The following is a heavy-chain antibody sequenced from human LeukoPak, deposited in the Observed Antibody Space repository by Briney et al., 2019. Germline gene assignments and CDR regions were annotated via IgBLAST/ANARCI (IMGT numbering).Heavy chain of an antibody. Sequence: PSETLSLTCTVSGGSISSSSYYWGWIRQPPGKGLEWIGEINHSGSTNYNPSLKSRVTISVDTSKNQFSLKLSSVTAADTAVYYCARKEIVVVVAATPYYYYYMDVWGKGTTVTISS. V-gene: IGHV4-39*07. J-gene: IGHJ6*03. CDR1: GGSISSSSYY. CDR3: ARKEIVVVVAATPYYYYYMDV. CDR2: INHSGST. D-gene: IGHD2-15*01.